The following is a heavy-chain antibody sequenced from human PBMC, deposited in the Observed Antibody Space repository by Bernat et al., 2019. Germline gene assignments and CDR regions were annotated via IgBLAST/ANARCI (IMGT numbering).Heavy chain of an antibody. J-gene: IGHJ4*02. Sequence: EVQLVESGGGLVKPGGSLRLSCAASGFTFSSYSMNWVRQAPGKGLEWVSSISSSSSYRYYADSVKGRFTISRDKAKNSLYLQMNSLRAEDTAVYYCASMVTTTYYFDYWGQGTLVTVSS. CDR2: ISSSSSYR. D-gene: IGHD4-11*01. CDR1: GFTFSSYS. V-gene: IGHV3-21*01. CDR3: ASMVTTTYYFDY.